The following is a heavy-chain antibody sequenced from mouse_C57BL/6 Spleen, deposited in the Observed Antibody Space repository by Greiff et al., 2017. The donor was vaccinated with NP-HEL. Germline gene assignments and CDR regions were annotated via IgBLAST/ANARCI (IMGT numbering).Heavy chain of an antibody. CDR3: ARDHYAFDY. J-gene: IGHJ2*01. CDR1: GFTFSSYA. V-gene: IGHV5-4*01. D-gene: IGHD1-1*01. CDR2: ISDGGSYT. Sequence: EVNVVESGGGLVKPGGSLKLSCAASGFTFSSYAMSWVRQTPEKRLEWVATISDGGSYTYYPDNVKGRFTISRDNAKNNLYLQMSHLKSEDTAMYYCARDHYAFDYWGQGTTLTVSS.